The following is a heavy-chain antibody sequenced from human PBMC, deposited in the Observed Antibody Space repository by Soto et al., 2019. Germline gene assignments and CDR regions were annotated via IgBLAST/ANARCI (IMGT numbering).Heavy chain of an antibody. CDR3: ASYAKGYCSGGSCYGRNYFDY. V-gene: IGHV4-61*01. J-gene: IGHJ4*02. CDR1: GGSVSSGSYY. D-gene: IGHD2-15*01. Sequence: QVQLQESGPGLVKPSETLSLTCTVSGGSVSSGSYYWSWIRQPPGKGLEWIGYIYYSGSTNYNPPLKSRVTISVDTSKNQFSLKLSSVTAADTAVYYCASYAKGYCSGGSCYGRNYFDYWGQGTLVTVSS. CDR2: IYYSGST.